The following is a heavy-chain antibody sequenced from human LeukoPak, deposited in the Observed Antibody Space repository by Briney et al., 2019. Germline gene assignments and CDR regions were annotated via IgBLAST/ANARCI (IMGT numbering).Heavy chain of an antibody. V-gene: IGHV1-2*02. CDR1: GYTFTGYY. J-gene: IGHJ5*02. CDR3: ARVRITIKGFDP. Sequence: GASVTVSCKASGYTFTGYYMHLVRQAPGQGLEWMGWINPNSGGTNYAQKFQGRVTMTRDTSISTAYMELSRLRSDDTAVYYCARVRITIKGFDPWGQGTLVTVSS. D-gene: IGHD3-10*01. CDR2: INPNSGGT.